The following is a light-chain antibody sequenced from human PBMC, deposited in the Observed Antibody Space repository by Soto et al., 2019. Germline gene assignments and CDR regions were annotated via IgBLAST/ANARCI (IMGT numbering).Light chain of an antibody. CDR1: QTVGSPY. J-gene: IGKJ2*01. CDR3: QQYGTSPPRYI. CDR2: AAS. Sequence: EIVLTQSPGTLSLSPGEKATLSCRASQTVGSPYLAWYQQKPGRAPRLLIYAASSRATGIPDRFSGSGSATDFTLTISSLEPEDFAVYYWQQYGTSPPRYIFGQGTKLEIK. V-gene: IGKV3-20*01.